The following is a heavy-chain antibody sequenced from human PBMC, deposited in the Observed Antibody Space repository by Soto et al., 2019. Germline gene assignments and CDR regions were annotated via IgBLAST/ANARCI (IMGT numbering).Heavy chain of an antibody. CDR1: GITFSSCG. J-gene: IGHJ4*02. D-gene: IGHD6-19*01. CDR3: ARDLPSSGWSSDY. Sequence: HPGGSLRLSCAASGITFSSCGMHWVRQAPGKGLEWVAFILYDGSNSYYADSVKGRFTISRDNSRNTLSLQMNSLRAEDTAVYYCARDLPSSGWSSDYWGQGTLVTVSS. CDR2: ILYDGSNS. V-gene: IGHV3-33*05.